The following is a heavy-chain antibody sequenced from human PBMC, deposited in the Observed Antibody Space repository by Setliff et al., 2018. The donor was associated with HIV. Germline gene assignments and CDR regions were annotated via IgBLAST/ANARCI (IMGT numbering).Heavy chain of an antibody. J-gene: IGHJ6*02. CDR1: GGSFSGYY. V-gene: IGHV3-7*01. D-gene: IGHD2-2*01. Sequence: ETLSLTCAVYGGSFSGYYWSWIRRPPGKGLEWVANIKQDGSEKYYVDSVKGRFTISRDNAKNSLYLQMNILRAEDTAVYYCVRDGGSTSWNFLYYYGMDVWGQGTTVTVSS. CDR2: IKQDGSEK. CDR3: VRDGGSTSWNFLYYYGMDV.